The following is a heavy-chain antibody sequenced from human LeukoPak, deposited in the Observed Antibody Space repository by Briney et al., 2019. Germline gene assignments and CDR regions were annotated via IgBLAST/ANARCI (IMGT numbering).Heavy chain of an antibody. CDR1: GFTFSSYG. Sequence: GGSLRLSCAASGFTFSSYGMHWVRQAPGKGLEWVAVIWYDGSNKYYADSVKGRFTISRDNSKNTLYLQMNSLRAEDTAVYYCAGDSRGSSGSLDYWGQGTLVTVSS. V-gene: IGHV3-33*01. J-gene: IGHJ4*02. D-gene: IGHD3-22*01. CDR3: AGDSRGSSGSLDY. CDR2: IWYDGSNK.